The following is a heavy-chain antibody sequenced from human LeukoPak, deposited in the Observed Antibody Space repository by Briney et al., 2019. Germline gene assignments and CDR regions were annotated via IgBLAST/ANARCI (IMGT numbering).Heavy chain of an antibody. CDR3: ARLGARHVLGN. Sequence: GGSLRLSCAASGFTFSTYWMSWVRQAPGKGLEWVANIKQDGTKIYYVDSVKGRFTISRDNAKNSLYLQMNNLRAEDTAVYYCARLGARHVLGNWGQGTLVTVSS. CDR2: IKQDGTKI. V-gene: IGHV3-7*01. CDR1: GFTFSTYW. D-gene: IGHD6-6*01. J-gene: IGHJ4*02.